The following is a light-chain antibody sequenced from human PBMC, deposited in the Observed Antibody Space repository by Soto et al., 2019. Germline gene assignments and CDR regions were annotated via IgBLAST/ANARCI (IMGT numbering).Light chain of an antibody. J-gene: IGLJ2*01. V-gene: IGLV1-40*01. CDR3: QSYDGSHVV. CDR1: SSNIGAGYD. CDR2: GNS. Sequence: QSVLTQAPSVSGAPGQRVTISCTGSSSNIGAGYDVHWYQQLPGTAPKLLIYGNSNRPSGVPDRFSGSKSGTSASLAITGLQAEDEADYYCQSYDGSHVVFGGGTKLTVL.